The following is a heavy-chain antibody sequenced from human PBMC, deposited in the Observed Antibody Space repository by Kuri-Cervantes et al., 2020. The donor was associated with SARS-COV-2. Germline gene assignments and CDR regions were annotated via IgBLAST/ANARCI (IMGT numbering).Heavy chain of an antibody. D-gene: IGHD4-23*01. J-gene: IGHJ4*02. CDR1: GFTFSSYA. Sequence: ETLSLTCAASGFTFSSYAMSWVRQAPGKGLEWVSSISSSSSYIYYADSVKGRFTISRDNAKNSLFLQMNSLSAEDTAVYYCVRDHDDYAGQRSWVFALDHWGQGVPVTVSS. V-gene: IGHV3-21*01. CDR2: ISSSSSYI. CDR3: VRDHDDYAGQRSWVFALDH.